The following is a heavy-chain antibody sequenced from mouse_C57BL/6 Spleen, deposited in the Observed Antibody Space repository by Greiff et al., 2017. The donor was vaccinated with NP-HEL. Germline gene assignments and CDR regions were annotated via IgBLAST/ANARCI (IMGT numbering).Heavy chain of an antibody. CDR3: ARKGPFTTVVARDY. J-gene: IGHJ2*01. CDR2: ILPGSGRT. Sequence: VQLQQSGAELMKPGASVKLSCKATGYTFTGYWIEWVKQRPGHGLEWIGEILPGSGRTNYNDKFKGKATFTADTSSNTAYMQLSSLTTEDSAIDYCARKGPFTTVVARDYWGQGTTLTVSS. CDR1: GYTFTGYW. V-gene: IGHV1-9*01. D-gene: IGHD1-1*01.